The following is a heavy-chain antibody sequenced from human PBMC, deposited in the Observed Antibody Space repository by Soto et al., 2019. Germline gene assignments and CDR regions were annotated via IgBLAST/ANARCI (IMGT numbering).Heavy chain of an antibody. Sequence: QVQLQESGPGLVKPLQTLSLTCTVSGGSISSGDYYWSWIRQPPGKGLEWIGYIYYTGSTYYNPSLKSRLTMSVDTSKNQFSLKLSSVTAADTALDYCARVSSGYVDYWGQGTLVTVSS. D-gene: IGHD1-26*01. CDR3: ARVSSGYVDY. CDR1: GGSISSGDYY. CDR2: IYYTGST. J-gene: IGHJ4*02. V-gene: IGHV4-30-4*01.